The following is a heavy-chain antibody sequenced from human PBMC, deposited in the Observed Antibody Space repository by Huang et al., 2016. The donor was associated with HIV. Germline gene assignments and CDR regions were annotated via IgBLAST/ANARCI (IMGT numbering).Heavy chain of an antibody. CDR1: SISSRSYH. CDR2: ISSGGTV. J-gene: IGHJ4*02. Sequence: QLQLQQSGPGLVKPSETLSLTCTVSSISSRSYHWGWVRQPPGKGLEWIGSISSGGTVSYNPSLKSRLSISVDTSKNHFALKLNVVTAADTATYFCAIRTPLVSWGSFEHWGLGSLVTVSS. CDR3: AIRTPLVSWGSFEH. V-gene: IGHV4-39*02. D-gene: IGHD2-8*01.